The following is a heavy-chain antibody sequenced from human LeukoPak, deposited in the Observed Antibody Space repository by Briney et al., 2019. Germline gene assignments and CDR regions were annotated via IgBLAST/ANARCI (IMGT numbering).Heavy chain of an antibody. V-gene: IGHV4-59*01. D-gene: IGHD3-10*01. CDR1: GGSISGYY. CDR3: ARSGVGPPVTEPFDY. CDR2: IYYSGST. J-gene: IGHJ4*02. Sequence: SETLSLTCSVSGGSISGYYWSWIRQPPGKGLEWIGYIYYSGSTNYNPSLRSRVTISVDTSKNQFSLKLSSVTAADTAVYYCARSGVGPPVTEPFDYWGQGTLVIVFS.